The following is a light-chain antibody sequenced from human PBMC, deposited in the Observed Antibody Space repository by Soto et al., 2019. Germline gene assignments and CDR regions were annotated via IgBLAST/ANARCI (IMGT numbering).Light chain of an antibody. Sequence: QSALTQVASVSGSPGQSITISCTATSSDVGGHDFVSWYQHHPGKAPRLIIYEVVQRPSGVPDRFSGSKSGNTASLTVSGLQAADEADYFCKSYAGSNTYVFGSGTKLTVL. CDR3: KSYAGSNTYV. CDR1: SSDVGGHDF. V-gene: IGLV2-8*01. J-gene: IGLJ1*01. CDR2: EVV.